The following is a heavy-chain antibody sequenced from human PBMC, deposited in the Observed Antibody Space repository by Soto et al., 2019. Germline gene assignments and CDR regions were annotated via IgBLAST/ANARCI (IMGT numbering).Heavy chain of an antibody. V-gene: IGHV4-39*01. J-gene: IGHJ4*02. CDR2: VYYSGST. D-gene: IGHD6-25*01. CDR1: GGSISSSTYY. CDR3: ARHGVAALQFDF. Sequence: QLQLQESGPGLVKPSETLSLTCTVSGGSISSSTYYWGWIRQPPGKGLEWIGSVYYSGSTYYNPSRKSRVPISVDTSKNQFSLKLSSVTAADTAVYYCARHGVAALQFDFWGQGTLVTVSS.